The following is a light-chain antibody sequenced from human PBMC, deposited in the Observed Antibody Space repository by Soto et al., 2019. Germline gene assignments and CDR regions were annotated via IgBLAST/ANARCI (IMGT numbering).Light chain of an antibody. Sequence: EIVLTQSPATLSVSPGERVTLSCRASQNLHSFLNWYPQRPGQAPRPLIYDGSKRAAGVPDRISGDGSGTDYTLTISSLEPEDFAVYYCQQRTRWPMTFGQGTRLEIK. CDR2: DGS. CDR1: QNLHSF. CDR3: QQRTRWPMT. V-gene: IGKV3-11*01. J-gene: IGKJ5*01.